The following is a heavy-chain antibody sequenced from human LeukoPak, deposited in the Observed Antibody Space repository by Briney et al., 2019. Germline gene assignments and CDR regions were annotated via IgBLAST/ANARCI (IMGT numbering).Heavy chain of an antibody. V-gene: IGHV1-2*06. D-gene: IGHD3-3*01. Sequence: ASVKVSCKASGYTFTGYYMHWVRQAPGQGLEWMGRINPNSGGTNYAQKFQGRVTMTRDTSKNQFSLKLSSVTAADTAVYYCARLYYDFWSGYYAGGGYYFDYWGQGTLVTVSS. CDR2: INPNSGGT. J-gene: IGHJ4*02. CDR1: GYTFTGYY. CDR3: ARLYYDFWSGYYAGGGYYFDY.